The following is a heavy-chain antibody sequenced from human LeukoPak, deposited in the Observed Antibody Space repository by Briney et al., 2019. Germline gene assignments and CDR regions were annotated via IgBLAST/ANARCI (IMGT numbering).Heavy chain of an antibody. CDR3: AKAIYSGSYYGLYFQG. CDR2: ITYDGSNK. V-gene: IGHV3-30*18. J-gene: IGHJ1*01. D-gene: IGHD1-26*01. Sequence: GGSLRLSCAASGFTFSTYGIHWVRQAPGKGLEWVAVITYDGSNKYYADSVKGRFTISRDNSKNTLYLQMNSLRAEDTAVYYCAKAIYSGSYYGLYFQGWGQGTLVTV. CDR1: GFTFSTYG.